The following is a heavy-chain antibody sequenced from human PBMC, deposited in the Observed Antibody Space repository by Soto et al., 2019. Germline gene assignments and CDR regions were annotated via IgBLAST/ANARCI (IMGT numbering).Heavy chain of an antibody. J-gene: IGHJ4*02. CDR2: IIDDGSEK. CDR1: GFPFSRCA. V-gene: IGHV3-30-3*01. D-gene: IGHD5-12*01. CDR3: AAERGNSGYDVHDY. Sequence: QVQLVESGGGVVQPGRSLRLSWAASGFPFSRCAMHWVRQAPGTGLRWVGVIIDDGSEKYYADSVQGRFTISRNNSKNTLYPPMNSLRPADSAVYYCAAERGNSGYDVHDYWGQGTLVTVSS.